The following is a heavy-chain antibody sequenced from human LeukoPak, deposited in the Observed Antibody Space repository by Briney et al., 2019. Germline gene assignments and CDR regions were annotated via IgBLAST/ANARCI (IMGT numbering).Heavy chain of an antibody. V-gene: IGHV4-59*01. CDR2: VYYSGST. D-gene: IGHD6-13*01. CDR1: GGSLTNYY. CDR3: ARGPNRYSSSWYYFDS. Sequence: SETLSLTCTVSGGSLTNYYWSWIRQPPGKGLEWIGYVYYSGSTKYNPSLESRVTLSIDTSKSQFSLRVKSVTTADTAVYYCARGPNRYSSSWYYFDSWGQGTLVTVSS. J-gene: IGHJ4*02.